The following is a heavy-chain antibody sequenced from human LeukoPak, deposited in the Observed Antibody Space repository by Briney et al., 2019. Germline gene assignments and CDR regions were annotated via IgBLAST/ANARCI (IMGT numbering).Heavy chain of an antibody. J-gene: IGHJ4*02. CDR2: IWYDGSNK. CDR1: GFTFSSYG. CDR3: ASGGSMAALGY. D-gene: IGHD6-6*01. Sequence: GGSLRLSCAASGFTFSSYGMHWVRQAPGKGLEWVAVIWYDGSNKYYADSVKGRFTISRDNSKNTLYLQMNSLRAEDTAVYYCASGGSMAALGYWGQGTLVTVSS. V-gene: IGHV3-33*01.